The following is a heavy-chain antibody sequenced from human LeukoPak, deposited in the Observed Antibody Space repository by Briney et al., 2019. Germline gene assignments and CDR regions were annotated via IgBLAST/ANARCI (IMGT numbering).Heavy chain of an antibody. CDR3: AKGDDILTGTIDY. V-gene: IGHV3-30*18. D-gene: IGHD3-9*01. CDR1: GFTFSSYG. Sequence: GGSLRLSCAASGFTFSSYGMHWVRQAPGKGLEWGAVISYDGSDKYYADSVKGRFTISRDNSKNTLYLQMNSLRAEDTAVYYCAKGDDILTGTIDYWGQGTLVTVSS. J-gene: IGHJ4*02. CDR2: ISYDGSDK.